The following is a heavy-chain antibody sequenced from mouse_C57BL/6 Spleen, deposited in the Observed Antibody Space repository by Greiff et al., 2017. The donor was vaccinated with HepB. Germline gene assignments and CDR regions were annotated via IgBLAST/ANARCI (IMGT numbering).Heavy chain of an antibody. J-gene: IGHJ1*03. CDR3: ARKGDYDYSWYFDV. Sequence: EVQLQQSGPELVKPGASVKMSCKASGYTFTDYNMHWVKQSHGKSLEWIGYINPNNGGTSYNQKFKGKATLTVNKSSSTAYMELRSLTSEDSAVYYCARKGDYDYSWYFDVWGTGTTVTVSS. CDR1: GYTFTDYN. D-gene: IGHD2-4*01. V-gene: IGHV1-22*01. CDR2: INPNNGGT.